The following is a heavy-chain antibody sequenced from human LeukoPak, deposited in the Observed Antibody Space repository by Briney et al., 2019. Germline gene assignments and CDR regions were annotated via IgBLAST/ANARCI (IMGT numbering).Heavy chain of an antibody. Sequence: ASVKVSCQTSGCNFKTHAVSWVRQVPGQGLEWMGWISGYNGDTAFAQKFQGRVTMTKDTSTTTAYMELRSLTSDDTAVYYCARFWVFGADTSPPYHQGMDLWGRGTTVTVSS. CDR2: ISGYNGDT. J-gene: IGHJ6*02. CDR1: GCNFKTHA. V-gene: IGHV1-18*01. CDR3: ARFWVFGADTSPPYHQGMDL. D-gene: IGHD3-3*01.